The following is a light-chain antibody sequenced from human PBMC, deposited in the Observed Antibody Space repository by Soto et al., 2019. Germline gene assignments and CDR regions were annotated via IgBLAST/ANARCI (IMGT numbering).Light chain of an antibody. V-gene: IGKV1-39*01. CDR2: AAS. CDR1: QTITSD. J-gene: IGKJ1*01. Sequence: DIQMTQSPSSLSASVGDRVTITCRASQTITSDLNWYQQRPGKAPKLLIYAASNLQSGVPSRFSGSGSGTDLTFIISSLQPEDSATYYCQQTYSTPGWTFGQGTKV. CDR3: QQTYSTPGWT.